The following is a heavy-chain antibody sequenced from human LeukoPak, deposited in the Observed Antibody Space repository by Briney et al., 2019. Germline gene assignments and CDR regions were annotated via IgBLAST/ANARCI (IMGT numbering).Heavy chain of an antibody. CDR2: IYYTGTT. V-gene: IGHV4-59*01. D-gene: IGHD3-22*01. J-gene: IGHJ3*02. CDR1: GGSMRDYY. CDR3: ARDYTMTHASDI. Sequence: SETLSLTCTVPGGSMRDYYWCWIREPLGKGLEWIGYIYYTGTTNYHHSLKRRVIISIDTSKNQFSLKLSSVTAADTALYYCARDYTMTHASDIWGQGTLVTVSS.